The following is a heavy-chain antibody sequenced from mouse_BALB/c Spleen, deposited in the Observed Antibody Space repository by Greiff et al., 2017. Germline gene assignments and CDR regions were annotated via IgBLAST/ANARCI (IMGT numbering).Heavy chain of an antibody. J-gene: IGHJ3*01. CDR1: GYTFTSYW. V-gene: IGHV1-5*01. D-gene: IGHD2-2*01. CDR2: IYPGNSDT. CDR3: TRNGYDGAWFAY. Sequence: EVKVVESGTVLARPGASVKMSCKASGYTFTSYWMHWVKQRPGQGLEWIGAIYPGNSDTSYNQKFKGKAKLTAVTSTSTAYMELSSLTNEDSAVYYCTRNGYDGAWFAYWGQGTLVTVSA.